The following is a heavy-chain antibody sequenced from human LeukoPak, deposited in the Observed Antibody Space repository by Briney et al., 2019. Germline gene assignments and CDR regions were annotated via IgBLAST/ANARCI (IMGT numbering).Heavy chain of an antibody. D-gene: IGHD2-2*01. CDR3: ARRRDIVVVPAAYNWFDP. V-gene: IGHV3-21*01. CDR1: GFAFSSYS. J-gene: IGHJ5*02. CDR2: ISSSSSYI. Sequence: GGSLRLSCAASGFAFSSYSMNWVRQAPGKGLEWVSSISSSSSYIYYADSVKGRFTISRDNAKNSLYLQMNSLRAEDTAVYYCARRRDIVVVPAAYNWFDPWGQGTLVTVSS.